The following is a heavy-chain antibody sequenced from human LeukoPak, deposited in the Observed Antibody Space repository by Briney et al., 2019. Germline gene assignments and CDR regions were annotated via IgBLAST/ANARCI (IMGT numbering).Heavy chain of an antibody. CDR1: GYSISSGFY. D-gene: IGHD4-23*01. V-gene: IGHV4-38-2*02. CDR3: ARTNDYGGNRGRWFDP. Sequence: SETLSLTCTVSGYSISSGFYWGWIRQPPGKGLEWIGYIYYSGSTYYNPSLKSRVTISVDTSKNQFSLKLSSVTAADTAVYYCARTNDYGGNRGRWFDPWGQGTLVTVSS. CDR2: IYYSGST. J-gene: IGHJ5*02.